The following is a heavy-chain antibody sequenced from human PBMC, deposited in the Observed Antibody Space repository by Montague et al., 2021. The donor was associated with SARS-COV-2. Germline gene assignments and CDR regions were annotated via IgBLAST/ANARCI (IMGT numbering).Heavy chain of an antibody. J-gene: IGHJ4*02. Sequence: STNYNPSLKSRVTISVDTSKNQFSLKLSSVTAAETSVYYCARVVAAAGTPVFDYWGQATLIT. V-gene: IGHV4-59*01. D-gene: IGHD6-13*01. CDR2: ST. CDR3: ARVVAAAGTPVFDY.